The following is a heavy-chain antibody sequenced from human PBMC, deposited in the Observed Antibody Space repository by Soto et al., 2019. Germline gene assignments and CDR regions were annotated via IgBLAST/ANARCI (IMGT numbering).Heavy chain of an antibody. CDR3: VMVDNYVTPTPQDV. D-gene: IGHD3-16*01. V-gene: IGHV1-18*01. Sequence: QVQLVQSGDEVKKPGASVKVSCKASGYIFVNYGIAWVRQAPGQGLEWMGWISPYTGNTHSATKVQGRLTMNTDTTTSTAYKDLGSLTSDDTAVYYCVMVDNYVTPTPQDVWGQGTTVTVSS. CDR1: GYIFVNYG. J-gene: IGHJ6*02. CDR2: ISPYTGNT.